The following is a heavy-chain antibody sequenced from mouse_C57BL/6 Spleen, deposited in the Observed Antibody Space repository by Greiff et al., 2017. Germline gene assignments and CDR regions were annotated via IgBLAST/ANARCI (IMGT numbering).Heavy chain of an antibody. V-gene: IGHV5-17*01. J-gene: IGHJ2*01. CDR1: GFTFSDYG. Sequence: EVHLVESGGCLVKPGGSLKLSCAASGFTFSDYGMHWVRQAPEKGLEWVAYISSGSSTIYYADTVKGRFTISRDNAKNTLFLQMTSLRSEDTAMYYCARELRGWGYYFDYWGQGTTLTVSS. D-gene: IGHD1-1*01. CDR2: ISSGSSTI. CDR3: ARELRGWGYYFDY.